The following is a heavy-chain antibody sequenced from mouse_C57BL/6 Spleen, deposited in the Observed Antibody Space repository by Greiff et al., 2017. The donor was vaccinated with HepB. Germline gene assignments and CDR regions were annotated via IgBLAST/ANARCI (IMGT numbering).Heavy chain of an antibody. Sequence: QVTLKVSGAELARPGASVKMSCKASGYTFTSYTMHWVKQRPGQGLEWIGYINPSSGYTKYNQKFKDKATLTADKSSSTAYMQLSSLTSEDSAVYYCARWDGDWYFDVWGTGTTVTVSS. CDR2: INPSSGYT. CDR1: GYTFTSYT. V-gene: IGHV1-4*01. CDR3: ARWDGDWYFDV. J-gene: IGHJ1*03. D-gene: IGHD1-1*02.